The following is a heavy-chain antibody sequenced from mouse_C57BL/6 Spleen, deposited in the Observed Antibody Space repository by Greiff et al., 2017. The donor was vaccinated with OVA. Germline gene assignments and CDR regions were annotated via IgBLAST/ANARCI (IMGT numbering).Heavy chain of an antibody. CDR3: ARSTETGDY. J-gene: IGHJ2*01. V-gene: IGHV1-82*01. Sequence: QVQLQQSGPELVKPGASVKISCKASGYAFSSSWMNWVKQRPGKGLEWIGRIYPGDGDTNYNGKFKGKATLTADKSSSPAYMQLSSLTSEDSAVYFCARSTETGDYWGQGTTRTVSS. CDR2: IYPGDGDT. D-gene: IGHD4-1*02. CDR1: GYAFSSSW.